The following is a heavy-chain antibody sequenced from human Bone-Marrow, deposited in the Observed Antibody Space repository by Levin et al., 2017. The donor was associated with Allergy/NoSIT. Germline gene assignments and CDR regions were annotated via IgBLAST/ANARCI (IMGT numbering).Heavy chain of an antibody. CDR2: ISGTAHNT. CDR3: ARLGRGSWYQGDYLDY. J-gene: IGHJ4*01. Sequence: GGSLRLSCAASGFTFSSYPMAWVRQAPGKGLEWVSGISGTAHNTYYADSVKGRFTISRDSSKNTLYLQMNRLRAEDTAIYSCARLGRGSWYQGDYLDYWGHGTLVTVSS. V-gene: IGHV3-23*01. D-gene: IGHD6-13*01. CDR1: GFTFSSYP.